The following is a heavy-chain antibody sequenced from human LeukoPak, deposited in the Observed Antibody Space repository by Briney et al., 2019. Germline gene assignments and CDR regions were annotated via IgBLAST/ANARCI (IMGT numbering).Heavy chain of an antibody. Sequence: ASVKVSCKPSGYTFTSYGISWVRQAPGQGLEWMGWINGGNANTMYSQNFQGRVTITRDTSASTAYLELSSLTSEDTAVYYCARGQYCSSSSCAKDAFAIWGQGTMVTVSS. J-gene: IGHJ3*02. CDR3: ARGQYCSSSSCAKDAFAI. CDR1: GYTFTSYG. D-gene: IGHD2-15*01. CDR2: INGGNANT. V-gene: IGHV1-18*01.